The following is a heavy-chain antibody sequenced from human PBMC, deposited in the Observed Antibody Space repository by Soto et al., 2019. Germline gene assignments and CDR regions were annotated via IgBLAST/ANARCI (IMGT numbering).Heavy chain of an antibody. D-gene: IGHD3-22*01. CDR3: ARGDYYYSSGYPRGAFYI. CDR2: INHSGST. V-gene: IGHV4-34*01. Sequence: PSETLSLTCTVSGGSISSYYWSWIRQPPGKGLEWIGEINHSGSTNYNPSLKSRVTISVDTSKNQFSLKLSSVTAADTAVYYCARGDYYYSSGYPRGAFYIWGQGSMVPVSS. J-gene: IGHJ3*02. CDR1: GGSISSYY.